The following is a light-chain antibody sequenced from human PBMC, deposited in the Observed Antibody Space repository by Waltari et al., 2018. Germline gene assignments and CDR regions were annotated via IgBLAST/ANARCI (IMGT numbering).Light chain of an antibody. J-gene: IGLJ2*01. CDR1: SSNIGSNT. Sequence: QSVLPQPPSASGTPGQRVTIPCSGSSSNIGSNTVHWYQQLPGTAPKLLIYSNNQRPSGVPDRFSGSKSGTSASLAISGLQSEDEADYYCAAWDDSLKGGVFGGGTKLTVL. CDR2: SNN. V-gene: IGLV1-44*01. CDR3: AAWDDSLKGGV.